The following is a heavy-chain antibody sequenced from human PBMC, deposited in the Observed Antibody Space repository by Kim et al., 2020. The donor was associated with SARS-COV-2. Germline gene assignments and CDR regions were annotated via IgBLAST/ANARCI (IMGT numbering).Heavy chain of an antibody. V-gene: IGHV1-8*01. Sequence: ASVKVSCKASGYTFTSYDINWVRQATGQGLEWMGWMNPNSGNTGYAQKFQGRVTMTRNTSISTAYMELSSLRSEDTAVYYCASMAAAGTYYYYYGMDVWGQGTTVTVSS. D-gene: IGHD6-13*01. CDR3: ASMAAAGTYYYYYGMDV. CDR2: MNPNSGNT. CDR1: GYTFTSYD. J-gene: IGHJ6*02.